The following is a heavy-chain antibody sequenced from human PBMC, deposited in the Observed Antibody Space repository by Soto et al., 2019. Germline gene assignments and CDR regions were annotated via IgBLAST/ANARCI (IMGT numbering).Heavy chain of an antibody. Sequence: PSETLSLTCTVSGGSISSSSYYWGWIRQPPGKGLEWIGSIYYSGSTYYNPSLKSRVTISVDTSKNQFSLKLSSVTAADTAVYYCASPYDSSGDYFDYRGQGTLVTVSS. CDR2: IYYSGST. J-gene: IGHJ4*02. CDR3: ASPYDSSGDYFDY. V-gene: IGHV4-39*01. CDR1: GGSISSSSYY. D-gene: IGHD3-22*01.